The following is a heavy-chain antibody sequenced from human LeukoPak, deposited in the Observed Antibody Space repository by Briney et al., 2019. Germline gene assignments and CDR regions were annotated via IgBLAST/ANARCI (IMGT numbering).Heavy chain of an antibody. Sequence: SGPTLVKPTQTLTLTCTFSGFSLSTRGVGVGWIRQPPGKAPERLALIYWNNDNRYSPSLKSRLTITKDTSKNQVVLTMTNMDPVDTATYYCASSRYDILTGHYNFDYWGQGTLSPSPQ. D-gene: IGHD3-9*01. CDR1: GFSLSTRGVG. J-gene: IGHJ4*02. CDR3: ASSRYDILTGHYNFDY. CDR2: IYWNNDN. V-gene: IGHV2-5*01.